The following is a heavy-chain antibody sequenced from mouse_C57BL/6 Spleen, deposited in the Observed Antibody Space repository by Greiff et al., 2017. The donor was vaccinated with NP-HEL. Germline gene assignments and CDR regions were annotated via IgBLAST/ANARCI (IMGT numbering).Heavy chain of an antibody. V-gene: IGHV3-1*01. J-gene: IGHJ4*01. Sequence: VQLQQSGPGMVKPSQSLSLTCTVTGYSITSGYDWHWIRHFPGNKLEWMGYISYSGSTNYNPSLKSRISITHDTSKNHFFLKLNSVTTEDTATYYCARGWDVAMDYWGQGTSVTVSS. CDR1: GYSITSGYD. CDR2: ISYSGST. CDR3: ARGWDVAMDY. D-gene: IGHD4-1*01.